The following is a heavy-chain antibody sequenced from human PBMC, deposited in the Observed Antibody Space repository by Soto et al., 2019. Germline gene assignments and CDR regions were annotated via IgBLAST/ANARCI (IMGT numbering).Heavy chain of an antibody. CDR3: ASPATIAIGYDYYGMDG. Sequence: QVQLVQSGAEVKKPGSSVKVSCKASGGTFSSYAISWVRQAPGQGLEWMGGIIPIFGTANYAQKFQGRVTITADESTSTAYMALSSLRSEDAGLYYCASPATIAIGYDYYGMDGWGEGTTVTVSS. V-gene: IGHV1-69*01. J-gene: IGHJ6*04. CDR1: GGTFSSYA. CDR2: IIPIFGTA. D-gene: IGHD5-12*01.